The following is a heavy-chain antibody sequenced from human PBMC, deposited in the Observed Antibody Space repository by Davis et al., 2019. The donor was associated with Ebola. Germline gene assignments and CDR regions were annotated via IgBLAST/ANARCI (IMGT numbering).Heavy chain of an antibody. CDR2: IKEDGSEK. D-gene: IGHD6-13*01. CDR1: GFTFSSYW. CDR3: ARDRGTAGHSYGMDV. J-gene: IGHJ6*02. V-gene: IGHV3-7*01. Sequence: GGSLRLSCAASGFTFSSYWMTWVRQAPGKGLEWVANIKEDGSEKYYVDSVKGRFTISRDNAKNSLYLQMNSLRAEDTAVYYCARDRGTAGHSYGMDVWGQGTTVTVSS.